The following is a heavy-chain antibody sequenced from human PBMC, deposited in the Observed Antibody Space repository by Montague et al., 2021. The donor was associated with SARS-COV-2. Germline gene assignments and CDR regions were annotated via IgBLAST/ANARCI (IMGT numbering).Heavy chain of an antibody. CDR3: ARGDRWNWFDP. V-gene: IGHV4-59*01. CDR2: IYYRGST. CDR1: GGSISSSY. J-gene: IGHJ5*02. Sequence: SETLSLTCTVSGGSISSSYWSWIRQPPGRGLEWIGYIYYRGSTNYNPSLETRVTLSVDPSKNQFSLKLSSVTAADTAVYYCARGDRWNWFDPWGQGTLVIVSS. D-gene: IGHD5-24*01.